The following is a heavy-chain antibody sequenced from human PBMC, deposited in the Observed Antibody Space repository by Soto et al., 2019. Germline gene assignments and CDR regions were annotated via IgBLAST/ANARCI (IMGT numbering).Heavy chain of an antibody. D-gene: IGHD6-6*01. Sequence: EVQLVESGGGLVQPGMSLRLSCLASGFTFDDYAMHWVRHAPGKGLEWVSGISWNSEIVGYADTVKGRFIIYRDNAKNFLYLQRDSPRIDDTAYYYCAKERQLVYSACWSDPWGQGTLVSVSS. CDR2: ISWNSEIV. CDR1: GFTFDDYA. CDR3: AKERQLVYSACWSDP. V-gene: IGHV3-9*01. J-gene: IGHJ5*02.